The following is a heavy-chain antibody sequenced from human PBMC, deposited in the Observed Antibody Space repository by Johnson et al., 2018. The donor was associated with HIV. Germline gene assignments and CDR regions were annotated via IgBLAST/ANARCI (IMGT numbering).Heavy chain of an antibody. J-gene: IGHJ3*02. CDR2: ISASGGSA. CDR1: GFTFSHSA. D-gene: IGHD2-15*01. Sequence: DVQVVESGGDLVQPGGSLRLSCAASGFTFSHSAMSWVRQAPRKGLEWVSAISASGGSAYYVDSVKGRFTISRDNSKNTLYLLMNNQRAEDTAVYFCAKGIGPYLPVAALDIWGQGTMVTVSS. V-gene: IGHV3-23*04. CDR3: AKGIGPYLPVAALDI.